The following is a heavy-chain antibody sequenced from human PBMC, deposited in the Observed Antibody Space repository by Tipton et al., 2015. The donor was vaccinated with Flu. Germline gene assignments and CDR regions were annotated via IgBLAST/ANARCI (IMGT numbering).Heavy chain of an antibody. V-gene: IGHV4-34*01. CDR2: INHSGST. D-gene: IGHD6-13*01. Sequence: TLSLTCAVYGGSFSGYYWSWIRQPPGKGLEWIGEINHSGSTNYNPSLKSRVTISVDTSKNQFSLKLSSVTAADTAVYYCARGAAAALFYWGQGTLVTVSS. CDR1: GGSFSGYY. CDR3: ARGAAAALFY. J-gene: IGHJ4*02.